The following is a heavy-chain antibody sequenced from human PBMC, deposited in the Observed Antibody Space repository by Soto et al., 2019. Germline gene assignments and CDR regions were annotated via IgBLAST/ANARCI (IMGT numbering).Heavy chain of an antibody. Sequence: SETLSLTCAVYGGSFSGYYWSWIRQPPGKGLEWIGEINHRGSTNYNPSLKSRVTISVDTSKNKFSLKLSSVTAADTAVYYCARVEGSSWYWFDLWGQVTLVTVSS. CDR1: GGSFSGYY. CDR3: ARVEGSSWYWFDL. D-gene: IGHD6-13*01. V-gene: IGHV4-34*01. J-gene: IGHJ5*02. CDR2: INHRGST.